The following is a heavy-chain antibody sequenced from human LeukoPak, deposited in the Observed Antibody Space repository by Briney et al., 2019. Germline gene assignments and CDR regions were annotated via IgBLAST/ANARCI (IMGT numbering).Heavy chain of an antibody. V-gene: IGHV3-48*03. CDR1: GFTFSSYE. J-gene: IGHJ6*04. CDR2: ISSSGSTI. CDR3: AELGITMIGGV. Sequence: PGGSLRLSCAASGFTFSSYEMIWVRQAPGKGLEWMSYISSSGSTIYYADSVKGRFTISRDNAKNSLYLQMNSLRAEDTAVYYCAELGITMIGGVWGKGTTVTISS. D-gene: IGHD3-10*02.